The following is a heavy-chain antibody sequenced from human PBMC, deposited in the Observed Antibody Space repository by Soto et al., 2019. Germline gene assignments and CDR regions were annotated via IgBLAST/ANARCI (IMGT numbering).Heavy chain of an antibody. V-gene: IGHV4-30-4*01. CDR2: VFYSGAT. Sequence: PSETLSLTCNVSGGPIKTGDYYWNWIRQPPGKGLEWIGYVFYSGATNYSPSLKSRAAISMDTSKNQFSLSLTSVTAADTAVYYCARAGLSYGHLLFWGQGIRVTVSS. J-gene: IGHJ4*02. D-gene: IGHD3-10*01. CDR3: ARAGLSYGHLLF. CDR1: GGPIKTGDYY.